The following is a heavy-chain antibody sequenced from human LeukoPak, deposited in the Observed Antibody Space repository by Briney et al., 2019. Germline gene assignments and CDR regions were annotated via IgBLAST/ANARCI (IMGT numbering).Heavy chain of an antibody. Sequence: GGSLRLSCAASGFTFSSYSMNWVRQAPGKGLEWVSYISSSSSTIYYADSVKGRFTISRDNAKNSLYLQMNSLRAEDTAVYYCARDLEFKWLRFFHYYYMDVWGKGTTVTVSS. CDR3: ARDLEFKWLRFFHYYYMDV. CDR2: ISSSSSTI. J-gene: IGHJ6*03. V-gene: IGHV3-48*04. CDR1: GFTFSSYS. D-gene: IGHD5-12*01.